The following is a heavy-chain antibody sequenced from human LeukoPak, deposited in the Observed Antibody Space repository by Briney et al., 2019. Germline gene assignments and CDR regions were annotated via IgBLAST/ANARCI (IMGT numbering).Heavy chain of an antibody. CDR3: GRGGIAAAASGIDY. Sequence: PSETLSLPCTVSGASISSYHWSWIRQPPGRGLEWLGHIYYSGSTSSNPSLKSRVTILVDKSKNQVSLRLSLVTAADAAVYYGGRGGIAAAASGIDYWGQGTVVAVSS. CDR2: IYYSGST. J-gene: IGHJ4*02. V-gene: IGHV4-59*08. CDR1: GASISSYH. D-gene: IGHD6-13*01.